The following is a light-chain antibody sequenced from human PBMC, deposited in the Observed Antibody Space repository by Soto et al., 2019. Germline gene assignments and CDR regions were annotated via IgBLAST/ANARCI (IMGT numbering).Light chain of an antibody. V-gene: IGLV2-11*01. J-gene: IGLJ1*01. CDR2: DVS. CDR3: CSFAGSYTYV. CDR1: SSDVGRYDY. Sequence: QSALTQPRSVSGSPGQSVTSSCTGTSSDVGRYDYVSWYQQHPGKAPKLIIYDVSERPSGVPDRFSGSKFGNTASLTISGLQAEDEADYSCCSFAGSYTYVFGTGTKVTVL.